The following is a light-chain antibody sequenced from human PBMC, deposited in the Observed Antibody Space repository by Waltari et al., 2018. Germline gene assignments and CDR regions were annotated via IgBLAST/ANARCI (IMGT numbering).Light chain of an antibody. CDR3: AAWDDSLRGL. CDR2: RNN. Sequence: QSVLTQPPSASGTPGQRVTISCSGSSSNIGSNYVYWYQQLPGTAPKLLIYRNNPRPPGVPDRFSGSKSGTSPSLASRGLRSGDEADYYCAAWDDSLRGLFGGGTKLTVL. CDR1: SSNIGSNY. J-gene: IGLJ2*01. V-gene: IGLV1-47*01.